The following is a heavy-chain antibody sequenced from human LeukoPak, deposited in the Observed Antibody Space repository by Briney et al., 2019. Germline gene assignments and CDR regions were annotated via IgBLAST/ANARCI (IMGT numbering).Heavy chain of an antibody. D-gene: IGHD3-10*01. V-gene: IGHV4-31*03. CDR1: GGSIASGGYY. CDR2: IYYSGST. CDR3: ARVLFNSYGSGTHFDS. Sequence: KPSQTLSLTCTVSGGSIASGGYYWTWIPQHPGKGLEWIGYIYYSGSTNYNPSLKSRVMMSADTSKNQFSLKLSSVTAADTAVYYCARVLFNSYGSGTHFDSWGQGTLVTVSS. J-gene: IGHJ4*02.